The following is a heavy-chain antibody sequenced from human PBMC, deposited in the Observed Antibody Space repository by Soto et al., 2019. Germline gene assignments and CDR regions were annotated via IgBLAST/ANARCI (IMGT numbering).Heavy chain of an antibody. Sequence: GGSLRLSCAASGFTFSSYAMHWVRQAPGKGLEWVAVISYDGSNKYYADSVKGRFTISRDNSKNTLYLQMNSLRAEDTAVYYCARDQYDSSGYYYASNFDYWGQGTLVTVSS. J-gene: IGHJ4*02. CDR1: GFTFSSYA. CDR3: ARDQYDSSGYYYASNFDY. D-gene: IGHD3-22*01. V-gene: IGHV3-30-3*01. CDR2: ISYDGSNK.